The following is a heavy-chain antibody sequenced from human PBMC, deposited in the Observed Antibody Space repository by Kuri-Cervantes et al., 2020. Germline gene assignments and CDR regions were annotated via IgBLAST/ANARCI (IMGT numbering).Heavy chain of an antibody. D-gene: IGHD5-18*01. J-gene: IGHJ4*02. Sequence: GGSLRLSCAASGFTFSSYAIHWVRQAPGKGLEWVTVISYDGSNKYYADSVKGRFTISRDNAKNSLYLQMNSLRAEDTALYYCAKDISERVDTAIAIDYWGQGTLVTVSS. CDR1: GFTFSSYA. V-gene: IGHV3-30-3*01. CDR2: ISYDGSNK. CDR3: AKDISERVDTAIAIDY.